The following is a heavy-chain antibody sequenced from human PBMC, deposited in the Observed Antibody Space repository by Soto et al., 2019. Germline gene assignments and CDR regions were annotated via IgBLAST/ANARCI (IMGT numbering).Heavy chain of an antibody. CDR1: GYTFSTYW. J-gene: IGHJ4*02. CDR2: NYPGDSDT. Sequence: PGESLKISCKGSGYTFSTYWIAWVRQMPGKGLEWMGINYPGDSDTKYSPAFQGQVTISADKSINTAYLQWTSLEASDTAMYYCARKFAPEFFDSWGQGTLVTVSS. V-gene: IGHV5-51*01. D-gene: IGHD3-10*01. CDR3: ARKFAPEFFDS.